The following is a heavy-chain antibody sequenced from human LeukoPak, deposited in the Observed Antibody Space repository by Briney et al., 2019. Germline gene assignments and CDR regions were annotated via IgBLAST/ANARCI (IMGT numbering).Heavy chain of an antibody. J-gene: IGHJ4*02. CDR2: IVSDGDIT. V-gene: IGHV3-64D*06. CDR1: GFTLSSSA. CDR3: VKTVAGLYFDY. Sequence: LTGGSLRLSCSASGFTLSSSAMHWVRQAPGKGLEYVSAIVSDGDITYYADSVKGRFTISRDSSKNTLYLQMSSLRAEDTAVYYCVKTVAGLYFDYWGQGTLVTVSS. D-gene: IGHD6-19*01.